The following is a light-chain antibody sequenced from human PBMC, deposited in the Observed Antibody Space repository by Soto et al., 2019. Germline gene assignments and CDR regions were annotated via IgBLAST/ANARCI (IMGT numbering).Light chain of an antibody. V-gene: IGKV1-6*01. CDR2: AAS. CDR3: LQDYNYPRT. Sequence: AIQMTQSPSSLSASVGDRVTITCRASQGIRNDLGWYQQKPGKAPNLLIYAASSLQSGVPSRFSGSASGTDFTLTISSLQPEDFATYYCLQDYNYPRTFGQGTKVEIK. J-gene: IGKJ1*01. CDR1: QGIRND.